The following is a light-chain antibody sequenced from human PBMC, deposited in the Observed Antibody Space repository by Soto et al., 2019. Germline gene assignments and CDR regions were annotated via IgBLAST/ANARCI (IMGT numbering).Light chain of an antibody. J-gene: IGKJ5*01. CDR1: QTISSW. CDR2: KAS. V-gene: IGKV1-5*03. Sequence: DIQMTQSPSTLSGSVGDRVTITCRASQTISSWLAWYQQKPGKAPKLLIYKASTLKSGVPSRFSGSGSGTEFTLTITSLQRDDFESYLCQHYHSYPYTFGQGTRLEIK. CDR3: QHYHSYPYT.